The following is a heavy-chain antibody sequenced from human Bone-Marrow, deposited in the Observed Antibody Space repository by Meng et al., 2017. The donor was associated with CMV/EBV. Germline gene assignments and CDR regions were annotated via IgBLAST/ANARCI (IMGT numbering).Heavy chain of an antibody. D-gene: IGHD2-8*01. CDR2: ISPYNGNT. Sequence: ASVKVSCKASGYTFMSYGISWVRQAPGQGLEWMGWISPYNGNTNYAQKLQGRVTMITDTSTSTVYMELRSLRSDDTAVYYCARDLCNNGVCSLDYWGHGTLVTGSS. CDR3: ARDLCNNGVCSLDY. J-gene: IGHJ4*01. V-gene: IGHV1-18*01. CDR1: GYTFMSYG.